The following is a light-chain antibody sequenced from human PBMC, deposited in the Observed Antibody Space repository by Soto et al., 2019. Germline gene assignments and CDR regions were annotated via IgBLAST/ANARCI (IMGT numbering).Light chain of an antibody. CDR2: GAS. CDR1: QSVNNN. Sequence: ERVMTQSPGTVSVSPGERATLSCRASQSVNNNLAWYQQKPGQAPRLLIYGASTRATGIPARFSGSGSGTAFTLTISSLQSEDFAVYYCQQYYNWPLSFGGGTKVEIK. J-gene: IGKJ4*01. V-gene: IGKV3-15*01. CDR3: QQYYNWPLS.